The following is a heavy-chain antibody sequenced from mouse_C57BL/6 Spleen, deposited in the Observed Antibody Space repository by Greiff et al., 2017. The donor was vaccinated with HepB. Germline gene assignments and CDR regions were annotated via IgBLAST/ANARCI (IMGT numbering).Heavy chain of an antibody. CDR3: ARASYGTPFDY. CDR2: IDPSDSYT. D-gene: IGHD1-1*01. V-gene: IGHV1-69*01. CDR1: GYTFTSYW. J-gene: IGHJ2*01. Sequence: QVQLQQPGAELVMPGSSVKLSCKASGYTFTSYWMHWVKQRPGQGLEWIGEIDPSDSYTNYNQKFKGKSTLTVDKSSSTAYMQLSSLTSEDSAVYYCARASYGTPFDYWGQGTTLTVSS.